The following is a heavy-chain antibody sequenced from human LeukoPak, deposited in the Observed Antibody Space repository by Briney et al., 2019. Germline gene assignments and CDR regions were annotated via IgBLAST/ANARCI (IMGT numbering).Heavy chain of an antibody. CDR2: IHTSGST. CDR3: ARRHISSGWSFDY. Sequence: PSETLSLTCTVSGGSISNCHWSWIRQPAGKGLEWIGQIHTSGSTNYNPPLKSRVTVSIDTPENQLSLTIRSVTAADTAIYYCARRHISSGWSFDYWGQGTLVTVSS. J-gene: IGHJ4*02. CDR1: GGSISNCH. V-gene: IGHV4-4*07. D-gene: IGHD6-19*01.